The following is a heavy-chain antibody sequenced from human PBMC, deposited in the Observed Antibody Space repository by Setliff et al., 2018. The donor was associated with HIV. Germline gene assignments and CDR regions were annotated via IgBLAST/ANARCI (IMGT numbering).Heavy chain of an antibody. CDR2: IKRKTDGGAT. CDR3: TTLPAAIVSSTYYFDY. D-gene: IGHD6-13*01. CDR1: GFTFTNAW. V-gene: IGHV3-15*01. J-gene: IGHJ4*02. Sequence: GGSLRLSCAASGFTFTNAWMSWVRQGPGKGLEWVGRIKRKTDGGATDYAAPVNGRFTISRDDSKNTLYLQMDGLRAEDTAVYYCTTLPAAIVSSTYYFDYWGQGTLVTVSS.